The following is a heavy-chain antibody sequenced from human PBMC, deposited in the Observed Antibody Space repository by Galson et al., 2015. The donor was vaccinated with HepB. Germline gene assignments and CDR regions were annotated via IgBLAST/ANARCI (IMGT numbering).Heavy chain of an antibody. J-gene: IGHJ4*02. CDR3: ARGADIYSYGYRGSYFDH. CDR2: INHSGST. CDR1: GGSFSGYY. V-gene: IGHV4-34*01. D-gene: IGHD5-18*01. Sequence: ETLSLTCAVYGGSFSGYYWSWIRQPPGKGLEWIGEINHSGSTNYNPSLKSRVTISVDTSKNQFSLKLSSVTAADTAIYYCARGADIYSYGYRGSYFDHWGQGTLVTVSS.